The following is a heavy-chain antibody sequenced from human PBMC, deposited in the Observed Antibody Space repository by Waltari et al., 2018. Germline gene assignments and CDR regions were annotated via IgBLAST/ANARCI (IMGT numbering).Heavy chain of an antibody. Sequence: EVQLLESGGGLVQPGGSLRLPREASGFSFSSYALSWVRQGPGRVLEWVSVIDSGGSTYYADSVKGRFTISRDNSKNTLYLQMNSLRAEDTAVYYCAKGSALAQGDAFDIWGQGTMVTVSS. J-gene: IGHJ3*02. CDR2: IDSGGST. V-gene: IGHV3-23*03. CDR1: GFSFSSYA. CDR3: AKGSALAQGDAFDI.